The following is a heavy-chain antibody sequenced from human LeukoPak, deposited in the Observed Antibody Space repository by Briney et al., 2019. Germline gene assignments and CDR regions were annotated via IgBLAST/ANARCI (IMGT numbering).Heavy chain of an antibody. CDR1: GFTFSSYG. D-gene: IGHD4-17*01. J-gene: IGHJ4*02. CDR3: AKSLSSDYGDY. Sequence: GGSLRLSCAASGFTFSSYGMHWVRQAPGKGLEWVAFIRSDGGNKYYADSVKGRFTISRDNSKNTLYLQMNSLRAEDTAVYYCAKSLSSDYGDYWGQGTLVTVSS. CDR2: IRSDGGNK. V-gene: IGHV3-30*02.